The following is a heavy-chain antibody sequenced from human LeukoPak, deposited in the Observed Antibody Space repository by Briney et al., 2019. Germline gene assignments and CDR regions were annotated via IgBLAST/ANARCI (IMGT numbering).Heavy chain of an antibody. V-gene: IGHV4-38-2*02. J-gene: IGHJ4*02. CDR3: ARPIYGDSAGYFDY. D-gene: IGHD4-17*01. CDR1: GYSISSGYY. Sequence: PSETLSLTCTVSGYSISSGYYWGWIRQPPGKGLEWIGSIYYLGSTYYNPSLKSRVTISVDTSKNQFSLKLSSVTAADTAVYYCARPIYGDSAGYFDYWGQGTLVTVSS. CDR2: IYYLGST.